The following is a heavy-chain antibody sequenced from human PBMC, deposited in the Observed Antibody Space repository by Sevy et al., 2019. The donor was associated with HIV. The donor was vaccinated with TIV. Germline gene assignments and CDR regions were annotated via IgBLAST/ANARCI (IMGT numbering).Heavy chain of an antibody. D-gene: IGHD3-22*01. J-gene: IGHJ3*02. V-gene: IGHV3-30-3*01. CDR1: GFTFSSYA. CDR3: ARKPEVGYYYDSSGSQGAFDI. CDR2: ISYDGSNK. Sequence: GGSLRLSCAASGFTFSSYAMHWVRQAPGKGLEWVAVISYDGSNKYYADSVKGRFTISRDNSKNKLYLQMTSLRAEDTVVYYCARKPEVGYYYDSSGSQGAFDIWGQGTMVTVSS.